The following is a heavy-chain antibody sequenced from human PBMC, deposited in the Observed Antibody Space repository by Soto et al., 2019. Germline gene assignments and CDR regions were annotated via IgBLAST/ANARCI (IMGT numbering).Heavy chain of an antibody. CDR2: ISNSGSNT. CDR3: VKDFQRQWLAKDAFDF. Sequence: SGGGLAQPGGSLSLSCAASGFTFSNYAMSWVRQAPGKALEWVSGISNSGSNTYYAASVKGRFTVSRDNSKNTLCLQMNSLSADDTAIYFCVKDFQRQWLAKDAFDFWGQGTMVTVSS. J-gene: IGHJ3*01. CDR1: GFTFSNYA. V-gene: IGHV3-23*01. D-gene: IGHD6-19*01.